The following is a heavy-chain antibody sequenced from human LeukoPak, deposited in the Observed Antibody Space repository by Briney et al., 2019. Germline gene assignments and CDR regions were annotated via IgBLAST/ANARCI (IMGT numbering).Heavy chain of an antibody. J-gene: IGHJ4*02. CDR2: ISATGGST. V-gene: IGHV3-23*01. Sequence: PGGSLRLSCAASGFTFSSYGITWVRQAPGKGLEWVSTISATGGSTYYADSVKGRFTISRDNSKDTRYLQMNSLRAEDTAVYYCAKGGYSSGWRNYFDYWGQGTLVTVSS. CDR3: AKGGYSSGWRNYFDY. CDR1: GFTFSSYG. D-gene: IGHD6-19*01.